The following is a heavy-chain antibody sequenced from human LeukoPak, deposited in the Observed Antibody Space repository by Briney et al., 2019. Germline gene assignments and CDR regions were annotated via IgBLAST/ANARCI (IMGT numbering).Heavy chain of an antibody. CDR1: GGSISSYS. V-gene: IGHV4-59*08. CDR2: VYYSGST. J-gene: IGHJ4*02. D-gene: IGHD1-26*01. Sequence: SETLSHTCTVSGGSISSYSWSWIRQPPGKGLEWIGYVYYSGSTNYNPSLKSRVTISVDTSKNQFSLKLSSVTAADTAVYYCARLGATHFVDYWGQGTLVTVSS. CDR3: ARLGATHFVDY.